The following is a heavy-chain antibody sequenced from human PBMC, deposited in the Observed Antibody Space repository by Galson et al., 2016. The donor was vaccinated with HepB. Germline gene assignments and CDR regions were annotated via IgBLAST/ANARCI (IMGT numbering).Heavy chain of an antibody. V-gene: IGHV5-51*01. J-gene: IGHJ5*01. D-gene: IGHD2-2*01. CDR2: INPRDSET. Sequence: QSGAEVKKPGESLKISCKGSGYSFTNHWIGWVRQMPGQGLEWMGIINPRDSETRYSPSFRGQVTISVDKSISTAFLQWSSLKASDTALYYCAKQGGVSNSWTTVDSWRQGTLVTVSS. CDR3: AKQGGVSNSWTTVDS. CDR1: GYSFTNHW.